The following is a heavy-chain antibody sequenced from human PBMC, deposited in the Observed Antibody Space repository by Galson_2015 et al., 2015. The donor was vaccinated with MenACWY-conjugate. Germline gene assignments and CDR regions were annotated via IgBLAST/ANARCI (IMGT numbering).Heavy chain of an antibody. D-gene: IGHD6-13*01. CDR3: ARRQFKAAAAAFDP. CDR2: IWPGDSRT. V-gene: IGHV5-51*01. CDR1: GYSFSTYW. Sequence: QSGAEVKKPGESLKISCKASGYSFSTYWIGWVRQMPGKGLEWMGFIWPGDSRTMYSPSFQGQVTISVDKSINTAYLQWRSLQASDTGFYFCARRQFKAAAAAFDPWGQGTLVTVPS. J-gene: IGHJ5*02.